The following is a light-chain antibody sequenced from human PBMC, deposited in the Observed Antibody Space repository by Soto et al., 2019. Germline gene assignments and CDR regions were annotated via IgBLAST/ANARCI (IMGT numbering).Light chain of an antibody. Sequence: DMGLTRSPATLSLSPGERATLYCGASQRVSGGFLAWYQQKPGLAPRLILYDTSFRATGIPDRFSGSGSGTDFTLTISGLDPEDFAVYYCQQYGSSPSFGQGTKVDIK. CDR2: DTS. CDR3: QQYGSSPS. J-gene: IGKJ1*01. CDR1: QRVSGGF. V-gene: IGKV3D-20*01.